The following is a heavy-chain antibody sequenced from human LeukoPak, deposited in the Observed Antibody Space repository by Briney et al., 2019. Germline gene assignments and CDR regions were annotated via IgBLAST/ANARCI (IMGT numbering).Heavy chain of an antibody. V-gene: IGHV3-49*04. D-gene: IGHD4-23*01. J-gene: IGHJ4*02. CDR2: IRSKAYGATT. CDR3: TRAPYGGNSLPTY. Sequence: PGGSLRLSCTASGFTFGDYAMSWVRQAPGKGLEWVGFIRSKAYGATTEYAASVKGRFTISRDDSKSIAYLQMNSLKTEDTAVYYCTRAPYGGNSLPTYWGQGTLVTVSS. CDR1: GFTFGDYA.